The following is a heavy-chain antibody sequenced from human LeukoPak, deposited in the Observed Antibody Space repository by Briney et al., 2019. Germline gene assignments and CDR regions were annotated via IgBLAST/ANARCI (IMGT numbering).Heavy chain of an antibody. V-gene: IGHV4-59*01. CDR1: GGSISSYY. Sequence: PSETLSLTCTVSGGSISSYYWSWIRQPPGKGLEWIGYIYYSGSTNCNPSLKSRVTISVDTSKNQFSLKLSSVTAADTAVYYCARNRRGHTIAVAGHFDYWGQGTLVTVSS. CDR3: ARNRRGHTIAVAGHFDY. J-gene: IGHJ4*02. D-gene: IGHD6-19*01. CDR2: IYYSGST.